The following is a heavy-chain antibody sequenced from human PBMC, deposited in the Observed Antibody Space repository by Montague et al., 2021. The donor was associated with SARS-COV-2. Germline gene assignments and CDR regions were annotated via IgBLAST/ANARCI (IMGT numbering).Heavy chain of an antibody. CDR2: TSYDGSNK. CDR1: GFTFSNLA. Sequence: SLRLSCAASGFTFSNLAMHWVRQAPGKGLEWVAVTSYDGSNKYYADSVKGRFTISRGNSKNTLFLQMNSLRAEDTAVYYCATALGGNYYYGMDVWGQGTTVTVSS. CDR3: ATALGGNYYYGMDV. J-gene: IGHJ6*02. V-gene: IGHV3-30*04. D-gene: IGHD3-16*01.